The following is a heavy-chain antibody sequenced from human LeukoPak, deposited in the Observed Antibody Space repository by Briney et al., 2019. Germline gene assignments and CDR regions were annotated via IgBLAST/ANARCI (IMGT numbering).Heavy chain of an antibody. CDR2: MCGTAGCT. Sequence: PGGCLRLSCQASGFNFYMYAMSWVRQAPGKGLEWVASMCGTAGCTFYPDSVKGRFTISRDNSKNVLYLRMNSLTAEDTAIYYCAKDRPNFHENSGHYYRRDGDSWGQGTLVTVSS. V-gene: IGHV3-23*01. J-gene: IGHJ5*01. CDR1: GFNFYMYA. CDR3: AKDRPNFHENSGHYYRRDGDS. D-gene: IGHD3-22*01.